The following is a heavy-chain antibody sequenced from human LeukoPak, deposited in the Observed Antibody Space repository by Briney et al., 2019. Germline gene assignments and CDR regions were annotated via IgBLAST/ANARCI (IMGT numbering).Heavy chain of an antibody. CDR2: IYYSRST. V-gene: IGHV4-59*08. J-gene: IGHJ4*02. CDR1: GGSISSYY. D-gene: IGHD3-22*01. CDR3: ARHGGYYYDSSGYGNFDY. Sequence: SETLSLTCTVSGGSISSYYWSWIRQPPGKELEGIGYIYYSRSTNYNPSLKSRVAISVDTSKNQFSLKLSSVTAADTAGYYCARHGGYYYDSSGYGNFDYWGQGTLVTVSS.